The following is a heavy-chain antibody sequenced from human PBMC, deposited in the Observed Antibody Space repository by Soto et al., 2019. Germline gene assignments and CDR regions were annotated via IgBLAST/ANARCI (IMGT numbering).Heavy chain of an antibody. CDR2: IKQDGSEK. J-gene: IGHJ4*02. CDR3: ARDWGYVVVPAAIDY. Sequence: GGSLRLSCAASGFTFSSYWMSWVRQAPGKGLEWVANIKQDGSEKYYVDSVKGRFTISRDNAKNSLYLQMNSLRAEDTAVYYCARDWGYVVVPAAIDYWGQGTLVTVSS. D-gene: IGHD2-2*01. CDR1: GFTFSSYW. V-gene: IGHV3-7*01.